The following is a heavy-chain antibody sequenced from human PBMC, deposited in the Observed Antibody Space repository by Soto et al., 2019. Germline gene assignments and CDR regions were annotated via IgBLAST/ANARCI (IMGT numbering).Heavy chain of an antibody. J-gene: IGHJ4*02. CDR1: GGSISNHY. Sequence: SETLSLTCPVSGGSISNHYWSWIRQPPGKGLEWIGYIYYNGNTNYNPSLKSRVTMSVDTSKNQISLKLSSVTAADTAVYYCARANWYSEYWGQGTLVTVSS. CDR2: IYYNGNT. V-gene: IGHV4-59*11. CDR3: ARANWYSEY. D-gene: IGHD7-27*01.